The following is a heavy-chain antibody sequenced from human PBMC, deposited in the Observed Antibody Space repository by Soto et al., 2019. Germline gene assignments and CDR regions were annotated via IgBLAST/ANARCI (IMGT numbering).Heavy chain of an antibody. V-gene: IGHV4-34*01. D-gene: IGHD5-12*01. CDR1: GGSFSGYY. J-gene: IGHJ5*02. Sequence: SETLSLTCAVYGGSFSGYYWSWIRQPPGKGLEWIGEINHSGSTNYNPSLKSRVTISVDTSKNQFSLKLSSVTAADTAVYYCARGARRWLQFRANWFDPWGQGTLVTVSS. CDR2: INHSGST. CDR3: ARGARRWLQFRANWFDP.